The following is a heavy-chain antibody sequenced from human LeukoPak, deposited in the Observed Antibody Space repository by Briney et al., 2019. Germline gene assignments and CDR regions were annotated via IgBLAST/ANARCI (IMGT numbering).Heavy chain of an antibody. Sequence: ASVKVSCKASGYTFTGYYMHWVRQAPGQGLEWMGWINPNSGGTNYAQKFQGRVTMIRDTSISTAYMELSRLRSDDTAVYYCARDQKRIVVVPAAIYYYYYMDVWGKGTTVTVSS. CDR2: INPNSGGT. D-gene: IGHD2-2*01. V-gene: IGHV1-2*02. CDR3: ARDQKRIVVVPAAIYYYYYMDV. CDR1: GYTFTGYY. J-gene: IGHJ6*03.